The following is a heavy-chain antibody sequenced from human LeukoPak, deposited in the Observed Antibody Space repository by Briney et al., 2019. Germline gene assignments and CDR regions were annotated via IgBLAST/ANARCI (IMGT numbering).Heavy chain of an antibody. D-gene: IGHD6-19*01. J-gene: IGHJ6*02. CDR1: GFTYSSYT. CDR3: ARDWDTSGWHQFGIDV. CDR2: ITFSSSYI. Sequence: PGWALRQSCAATGFTYSSYTMNWVRRAPGKGLEWVSSITFSSSYIYYADSVKGRFTISRDNAKNSLYLQMNSLRAEDTAVYYCARDWDTSGWHQFGIDVWGQGTTVTVSS. V-gene: IGHV3-21*01.